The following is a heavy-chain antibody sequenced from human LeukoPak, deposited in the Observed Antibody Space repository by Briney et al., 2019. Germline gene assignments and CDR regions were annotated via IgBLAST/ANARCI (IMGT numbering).Heavy chain of an antibody. CDR1: GGSISPYI. J-gene: IGHJ4*02. D-gene: IGHD5-24*01. CDR2: IYYSGST. V-gene: IGHV4-59*01. Sequence: SETLSLTCTVSGGSISPYIWSWIRQPPGGGLEWIGYIYYSGSTTYNPSFKTRVTISVDTSNNQFSLRLTSVTAADTAVYYCARGGWLKSGDYFDNWGQGTLVTVSS. CDR3: ARGGWLKSGDYFDN.